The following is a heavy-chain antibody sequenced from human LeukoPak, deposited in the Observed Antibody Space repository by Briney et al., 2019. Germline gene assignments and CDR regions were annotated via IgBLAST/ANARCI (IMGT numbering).Heavy chain of an antibody. V-gene: IGHV3-23*01. CDR1: GFPFSSYW. CDR2: ISGSGGST. Sequence: GGSLRLSCVASGFPFSSYWMTWVRQAPGKGLEWVSAISGSGGSTYYADSVKGRFTISRDNSKNTLYLQMNSLRAEDTAVYYCAKCTDIVVVPTAICAFDIWGQGTMVTVSS. CDR3: AKCTDIVVVPTAICAFDI. J-gene: IGHJ3*02. D-gene: IGHD2-2*01.